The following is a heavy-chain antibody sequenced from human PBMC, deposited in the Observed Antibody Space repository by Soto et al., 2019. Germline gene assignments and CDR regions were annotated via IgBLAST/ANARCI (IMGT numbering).Heavy chain of an antibody. D-gene: IGHD6-19*01. Sequence: GGVLRLSCAASGLTFSSYAMSWVRQAPGKGLEWVSAISGSGGTTYYADSVKGRFTFSRDNSKNTLYLQMNSLRAEDTAVYYCAKTANGWFSAFDIWGQGTMVTVSS. CDR1: GLTFSSYA. CDR3: AKTANGWFSAFDI. J-gene: IGHJ3*02. V-gene: IGHV3-23*01. CDR2: ISGSGGTT.